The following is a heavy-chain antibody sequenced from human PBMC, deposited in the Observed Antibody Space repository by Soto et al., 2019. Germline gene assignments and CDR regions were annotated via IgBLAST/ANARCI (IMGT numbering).Heavy chain of an antibody. CDR1: GFTFSDYY. J-gene: IGHJ3*02. D-gene: IGHD3-10*01. CDR3: ARYLTPFRRAFDI. CDR2: TSSSSSYT. Sequence: LRLSCAASGFTFSDYYMSWMRPAPGQGLAWVSYTSSSSSYTNYADSVKGRFTISRDNAKNSLYLQMNSLRAEDTAVYYCARYLTPFRRAFDIWGQGTMVTV. V-gene: IGHV3-11*06.